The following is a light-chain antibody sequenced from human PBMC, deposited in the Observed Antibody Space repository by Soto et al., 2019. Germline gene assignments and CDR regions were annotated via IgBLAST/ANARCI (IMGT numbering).Light chain of an antibody. CDR3: QNYNSYSRS. V-gene: IGKV1-5*01. J-gene: IGKJ1*01. Sequence: DFQMTQSPSTLSASVGDRVTITCRASQSISSWLAWYQQKPGKAPKLLIYDASSLESGVPSRFSGSGSGTAFTLAIRCLKPDYFATYYCQNYNSYSRSFGQGTQVQI. CDR1: QSISSW. CDR2: DAS.